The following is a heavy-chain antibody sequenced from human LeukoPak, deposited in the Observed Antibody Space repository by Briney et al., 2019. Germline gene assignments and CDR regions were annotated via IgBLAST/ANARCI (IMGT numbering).Heavy chain of an antibody. J-gene: IGHJ4*02. D-gene: IGHD5-18*01. CDR1: GYSFTSYW. Sequence: GASLMISCRGSGYSFTSYWNGCVRQQPGKDLLGWRIIYPGNSDTRYSPSFKGQVTISADKSNSPAYLQWSSLTASDTAMYYCARHEARYSYGRLTYYWGQGTLVTVSS. V-gene: IGHV5-51*01. CDR3: ARHEARYSYGRLTYY. CDR2: IYPGNSDT.